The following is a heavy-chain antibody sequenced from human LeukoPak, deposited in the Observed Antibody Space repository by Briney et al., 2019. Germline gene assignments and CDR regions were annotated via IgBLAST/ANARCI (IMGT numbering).Heavy chain of an antibody. Sequence: GASVKVSCKASGGTFSSYAISWVRQAPGQGLEWMGRIIPILGIANYAQKFQGRVTITADKSTSTAYMELSSLRSADTAVYYCARERGPYYYDSDFAFDIWGQGTMVTVSS. CDR1: GGTFSSYA. CDR3: ARERGPYYYDSDFAFDI. D-gene: IGHD3-22*01. V-gene: IGHV1-69*04. CDR2: IIPILGIA. J-gene: IGHJ3*02.